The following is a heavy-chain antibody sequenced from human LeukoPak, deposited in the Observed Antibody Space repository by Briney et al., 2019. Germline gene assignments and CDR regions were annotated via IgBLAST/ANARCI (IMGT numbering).Heavy chain of an antibody. Sequence: SETLSLTCTVSGGSISSGGYYWSWIRQHPGKGLEWIGYIYYSGSTYYNPSLKSRVTISVDTSKNQFSLKLSSVTAADTAVYYCAREGGLGNCGGDCYSGIDYWGQGTLVTVPS. CDR1: GGSISSGGYY. D-gene: IGHD2-21*02. CDR3: AREGGLGNCGGDCYSGIDY. J-gene: IGHJ4*02. V-gene: IGHV4-31*03. CDR2: IYYSGST.